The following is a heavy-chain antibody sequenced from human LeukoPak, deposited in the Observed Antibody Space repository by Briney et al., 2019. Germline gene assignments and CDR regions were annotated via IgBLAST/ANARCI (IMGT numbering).Heavy chain of an antibody. CDR1: GYTLTELS. D-gene: IGHD3-10*01. J-gene: IGHJ4*02. Sequence: ASVKVSCKVSGYTLTELSMHWVRQAPGKGLEWMGGFDPEDGETIYAQKFQGRVTMTEDTSTDTAYMELSSLRSEDTAVYYCAGWPMVRGVIRSLDYWGQGTLVTVSS. V-gene: IGHV1-24*01. CDR3: AGWPMVRGVIRSLDY. CDR2: FDPEDGET.